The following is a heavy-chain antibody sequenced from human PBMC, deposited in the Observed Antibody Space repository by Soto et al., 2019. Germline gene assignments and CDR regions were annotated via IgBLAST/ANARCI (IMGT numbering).Heavy chain of an antibody. J-gene: IGHJ5*02. CDR1: GFNFDDHA. CDR2: ISWNSGVT. Sequence: EVQLVESGGGLVQPGRSLRLSCEASGFNFDDHAMHWVRQVPGEGLEWVSGISWNSGVTAYADSVRGRFTISRDNAKNSLHLQMNSLRAEDTAIYYCAKDMFSPSAGWFDPWGQGTLVTVSS. V-gene: IGHV3-9*01. D-gene: IGHD3-3*02. CDR3: AKDMFSPSAGWFDP.